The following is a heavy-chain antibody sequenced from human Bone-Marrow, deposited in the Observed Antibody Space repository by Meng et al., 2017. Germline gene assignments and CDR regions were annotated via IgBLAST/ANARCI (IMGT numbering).Heavy chain of an antibody. CDR2: IYYSGST. V-gene: IGHV4-39*02. D-gene: IGHD3-10*01. CDR3: ASIWFGGNWLDP. J-gene: IGHJ5*02. Sequence: QRQLQHPALALVKPSLTLSLTFTVSGGSISSSSYYWGWIRQPPGKGLEWIGSIYYSGSTYYNPSLKSRVTISVDTSKNHISLKLTSVTAADTAVYFCASIWFGGNWLDPWGQGTLVTVSS. CDR1: GGSISSSSYY.